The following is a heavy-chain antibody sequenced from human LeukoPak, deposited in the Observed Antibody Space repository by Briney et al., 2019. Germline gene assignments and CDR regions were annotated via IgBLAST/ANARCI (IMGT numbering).Heavy chain of an antibody. CDR3: AKGLYGSGSYYQDYYYYMDV. CDR1: GFTFSTYA. Sequence: GGSLRLSCAASGFTFSTYAMNWVRQAPGKGLEWVSAISRGANSTCYADSVKGRFTISRDNSKNTVFLQMNSLRVDDTAEYYCAKGLYGSGSYYQDYYYYMDVWGKGTTVTISS. CDR2: ISRGANST. V-gene: IGHV3-23*01. D-gene: IGHD3-10*01. J-gene: IGHJ6*03.